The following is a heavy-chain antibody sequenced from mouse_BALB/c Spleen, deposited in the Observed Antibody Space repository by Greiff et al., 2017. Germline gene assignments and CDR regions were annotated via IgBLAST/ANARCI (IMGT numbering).Heavy chain of an antibody. CDR3: ARHGYYDYDDAMDY. CDR2: LSNGGGST. J-gene: IGHJ4*01. CDR1: GFTFSSYT. V-gene: IGHV5-12-2*01. Sequence: DVHLVESGGGLVQPGGSLQLSCAASGFTFSSYTMSWVRQTPEKRLEWVAYLSNGGGSTYYPDTVKGRFTISRDNAKNTLYLQMSSLKSEDTAMYYCARHGYYDYDDAMDYWGQGTSVTVAS. D-gene: IGHD2-4*01.